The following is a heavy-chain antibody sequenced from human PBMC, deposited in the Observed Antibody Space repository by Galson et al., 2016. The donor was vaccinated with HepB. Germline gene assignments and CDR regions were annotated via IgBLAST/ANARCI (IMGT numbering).Heavy chain of an antibody. D-gene: IGHD4-23*01. CDR3: ARAQTTVVTYIDN. Sequence: SLRLSCAASGFTFSDYYMSWIRQAPGKGLEWVSYISSSSSYTNYAESVKGRFTISRDNAKNSLYLQMNSLRAEDTAVYYCARAQTTVVTYIDNWGQGTLVTVS. CDR1: GFTFSDYY. CDR2: ISSSSSYT. J-gene: IGHJ4*02. V-gene: IGHV3-11*06.